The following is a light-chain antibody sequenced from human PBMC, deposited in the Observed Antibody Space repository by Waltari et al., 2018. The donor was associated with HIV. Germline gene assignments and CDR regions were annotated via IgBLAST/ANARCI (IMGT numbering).Light chain of an antibody. J-gene: IGKJ1*01. CDR2: LGS. V-gene: IGKV2-28*01. CDR1: QSLLYTNGYNY. Sequence: IVVTQSPFSLPLTTGGLASVSCTSKQSLLYTNGYNYLDWYLQKPGQSPQLLIYLGSNRASGVPDRFSGSGSGTHFTLKISKLQTEDVGVYYCMQALQIPWTFGLGTKVEIK. CDR3: MQALQIPWT.